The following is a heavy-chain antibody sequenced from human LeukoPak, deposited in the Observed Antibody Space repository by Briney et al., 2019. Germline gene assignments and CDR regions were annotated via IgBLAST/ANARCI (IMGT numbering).Heavy chain of an antibody. Sequence: PSETLSLTCTVSGGSISTTSYHWGWIRQPPGKGLEWIGSIYYTGSTFYNPSLKSRVDISLGTSNNQFSLRLTSVAAADTAVFYCAREVVPAHFDYWGQGALVTVSS. CDR1: GGSISTTSYH. J-gene: IGHJ4*02. CDR3: AREVVPAHFDY. D-gene: IGHD6-6*01. V-gene: IGHV4-39*07. CDR2: IYYTGST.